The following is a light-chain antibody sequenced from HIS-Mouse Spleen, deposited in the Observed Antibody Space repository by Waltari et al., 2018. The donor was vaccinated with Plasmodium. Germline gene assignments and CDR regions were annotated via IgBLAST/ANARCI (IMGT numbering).Light chain of an antibody. Sequence: DIQMTQSPSSLSASVGARVTITCRASQSINKYLNWYQQKPGKAPKFLIYAASTLQSGGPSRLSGSGSGTDFTLTISSLQPEDFATYYCQQSYSTWTFGQGTKVEIK. CDR1: QSINKY. CDR3: QQSYSTWT. V-gene: IGKV1-39*01. CDR2: AAS. J-gene: IGKJ1*01.